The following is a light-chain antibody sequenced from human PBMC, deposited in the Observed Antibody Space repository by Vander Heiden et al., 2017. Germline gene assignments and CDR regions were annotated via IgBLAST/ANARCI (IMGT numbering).Light chain of an antibody. CDR1: QSVSSN. CDR3: QQDNNCPQT. J-gene: IGKJ1*01. CDR2: GAS. V-gene: IGKV3-15*01. Sequence: EIALSQFPASLSVSPGERATLSCRASQSVSSNLAWYQQKPGQAPRLLIYGASTRATGIPARFSGSGSGTEFALTISSLQSEDFAVYYCQQDNNCPQTFGQGTKVEIK.